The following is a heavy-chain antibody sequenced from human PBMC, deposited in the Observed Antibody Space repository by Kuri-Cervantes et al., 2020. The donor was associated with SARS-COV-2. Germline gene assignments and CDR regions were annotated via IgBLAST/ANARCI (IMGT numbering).Heavy chain of an antibody. CDR2: KSYDGSNK. J-gene: IGHJ6*02. CDR3: ARVWRGELYYYYGMDV. CDR1: GFTFSSYA. D-gene: IGHD3-3*01. Sequence: GGSLRLSCAASGFTFSSYAMHWVRQAPGKGLEWVAVKSYDGSNKYYADSVKGRFTISRDNSKNTLYLQINSLRAEDTAVYYCARVWRGELYYYYGMDVWGQGTTVTVSS. V-gene: IGHV3-30-3*01.